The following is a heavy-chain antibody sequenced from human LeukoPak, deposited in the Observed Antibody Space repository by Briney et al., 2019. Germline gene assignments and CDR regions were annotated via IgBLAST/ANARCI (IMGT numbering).Heavy chain of an antibody. D-gene: IGHD6-19*01. V-gene: IGHV1-8*01. CDR1: GYTFTSYD. CDR2: MNPNSGNT. J-gene: IGHJ4*02. Sequence: GASVKVSCKASGYTFTSYDINWVRQATGQGLEWMGWMNPNSGNTGYAQKFQGRVTMTRNTSISTAYMELGSLRSEDTAVYYCARVRAVAGTKAGLGYWGQGTLVTVSS. CDR3: ARVRAVAGTKAGLGY.